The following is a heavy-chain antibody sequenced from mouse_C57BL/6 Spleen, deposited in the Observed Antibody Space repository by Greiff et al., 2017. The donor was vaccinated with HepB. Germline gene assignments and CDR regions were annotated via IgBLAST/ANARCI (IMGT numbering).Heavy chain of an antibody. J-gene: IGHJ1*03. D-gene: IGHD1-2*01. Sequence: QVQLQQSGAELVKPGASVKISCKASGYAFSSYWMNWVKQRPGKGLEWIGQIYPGDGDTNYNGKFKGKATLTADKSSSTAYMQLSSLTSEDSAVYFCAREDLLRQRGYFDVWGTGTTVTVSS. CDR2: IYPGDGDT. CDR1: GYAFSSYW. V-gene: IGHV1-80*01. CDR3: AREDLLRQRGYFDV.